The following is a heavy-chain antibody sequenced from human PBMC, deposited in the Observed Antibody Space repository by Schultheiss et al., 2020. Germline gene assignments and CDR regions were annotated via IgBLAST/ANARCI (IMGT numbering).Heavy chain of an antibody. Sequence: SETLSLTCTVSGGSISSYYWSWIRQPPGKGLEWIGYIYYSGSTNYNPSLKSRVTISVDTSKNQFFLKLSSVTAADTAVYYCARDRHIVVVPAATPYGMDVWCEGGTVTV. CDR1: GGSISSYY. CDR2: IYYSGST. J-gene: IGHJ6*02. V-gene: IGHV4-4*08. CDR3: ARDRHIVVVPAATPYGMDV. D-gene: IGHD2-2*01.